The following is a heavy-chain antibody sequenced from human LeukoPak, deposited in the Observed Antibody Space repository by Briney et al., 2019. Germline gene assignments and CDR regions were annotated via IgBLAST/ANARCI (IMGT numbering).Heavy chain of an antibody. D-gene: IGHD1-26*01. CDR2: IHYSGNT. CDR1: GGFISTYY. CDR3: ATHIGGGSFDY. V-gene: IGHV4-59*08. Sequence: PSETLSLTCTISGGFISTYYWNWVRQAPGKGPEWIGYIHYSGNTDYNPSLESRVTISVDTSKNQFSLKLTSVTAADTAVYYCATHIGGGSFDYWGQGTLVTVSS. J-gene: IGHJ4*02.